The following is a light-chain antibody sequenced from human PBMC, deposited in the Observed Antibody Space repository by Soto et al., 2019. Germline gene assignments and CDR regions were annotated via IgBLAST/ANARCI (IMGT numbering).Light chain of an antibody. Sequence: QSVLTQPASVSRSPGQSITISCTGTSSDVGGYNYVSWYQQHPGKAPKLMIYEVSNRPSGVSNRFSGSKSGNTASLTISGLQAEDEADYYCSSYTSSSRGVFGTGTKV. V-gene: IGLV2-14*01. J-gene: IGLJ1*01. CDR1: SSDVGGYNY. CDR2: EVS. CDR3: SSYTSSSRGV.